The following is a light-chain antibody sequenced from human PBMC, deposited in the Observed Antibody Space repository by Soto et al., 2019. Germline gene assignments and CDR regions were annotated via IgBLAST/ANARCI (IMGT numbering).Light chain of an antibody. Sequence: SYELTQPPSESVAPGKTATITCGGDNIGSKSVHWYQQKPGQAPVLVINYDSDRPSGIPARFSGSKSGHTATLTISRVEAGDEAVYYCQVWDSSGDHRVVFGGGTKLTVL. V-gene: IGLV3-21*04. CDR2: YDS. CDR1: NIGSKS. J-gene: IGLJ2*01. CDR3: QVWDSSGDHRVV.